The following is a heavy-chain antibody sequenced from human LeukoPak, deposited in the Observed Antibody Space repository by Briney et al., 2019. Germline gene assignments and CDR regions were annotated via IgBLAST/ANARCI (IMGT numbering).Heavy chain of an antibody. V-gene: IGHV3-30*02. Sequence: GGSLRLSCAASGFTFRSFGMHFVRQAPGKGLEWVAFIRFDGSNQYYTDSVKGRFTISRDNSNNTLFLQMNNLRGDDTAVCLCAKGYGESHFDSWGQGTLVTVSS. J-gene: IGHJ4*02. CDR2: IRFDGSNQ. CDR3: AKGYGESHFDS. CDR1: GFTFRSFG. D-gene: IGHD5-18*01.